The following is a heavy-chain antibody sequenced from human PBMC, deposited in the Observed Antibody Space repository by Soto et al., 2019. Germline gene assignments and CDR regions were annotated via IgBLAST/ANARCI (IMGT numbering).Heavy chain of an antibody. J-gene: IGHJ5*02. D-gene: IGHD6-13*01. V-gene: IGHV1-8*01. CDR3: ARERAAAGSNWFDP. CDR1: GYTFTSYD. Sequence: QVQLVQSGAEVKKPGASVKVSCKASGYTFTSYDINWVRQATGQGLEWMGWMNPNSGNTGYAQKFQGRVTMTRNTSISTAYMELSSLRSEDTAVYYCARERAAAGSNWFDPWGQGTRVTVSS. CDR2: MNPNSGNT.